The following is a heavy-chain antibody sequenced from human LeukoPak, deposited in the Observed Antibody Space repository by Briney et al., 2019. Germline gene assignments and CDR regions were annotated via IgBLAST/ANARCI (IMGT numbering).Heavy chain of an antibody. J-gene: IGHJ4*02. CDR3: ARHRYSGSYYGAIDY. Sequence: SETLSLTCTVSGGSISSSSYYWGWIRQPPGKGLEWIGRIYYSGSTYYNPSLKSRVTISVDTSKNQFSLKLSSVTAADTAVYYCARHRYSGSYYGAIDYWGQGTLVTVSS. V-gene: IGHV4-39*01. CDR1: GGSISSSSYY. D-gene: IGHD1-26*01. CDR2: IYYSGST.